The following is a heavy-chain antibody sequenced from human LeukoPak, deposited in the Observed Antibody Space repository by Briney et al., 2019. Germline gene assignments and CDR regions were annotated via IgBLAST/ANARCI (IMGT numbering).Heavy chain of an antibody. CDR3: AKDRKSLAARSGYGMDV. J-gene: IGHJ6*02. V-gene: IGHV3-33*06. CDR1: GFTFSSYG. CDR2: IWYDGSNK. Sequence: GGSLRLSCAASGFTFSSYGMHWVRQAPGKGLEWVAVIWYDGSNKYYTDSVKGRFTISRDNSKNTLYLQMNSLRAEDTAVYYCAKDRKSLAARSGYGMDVWGQGTTVTVSS. D-gene: IGHD6-6*01.